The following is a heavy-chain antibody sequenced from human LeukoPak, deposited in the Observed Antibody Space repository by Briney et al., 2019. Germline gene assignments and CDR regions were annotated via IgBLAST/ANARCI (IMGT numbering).Heavy chain of an antibody. CDR1: GFTFSDYY. D-gene: IGHD4-17*01. J-gene: IGHJ4*02. V-gene: IGHV3-11*04. Sequence: PGGSLRLSCAASGFTFSDYYMSWIRQAPGKGLEWVSYISSSGSTIYYADSVKGRFTISRDNAKNSLYLQMNSLRAEDTAVYYCARDPTNDYGDPAHFDYWGQGTLVTVSS. CDR3: ARDPTNDYGDPAHFDY. CDR2: ISSSGSTI.